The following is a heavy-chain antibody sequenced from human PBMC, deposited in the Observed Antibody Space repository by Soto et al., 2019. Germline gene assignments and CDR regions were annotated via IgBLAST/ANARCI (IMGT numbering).Heavy chain of an antibody. Sequence: GGSLRLSCAASGFTFSSYAMSWVRQPPGKGLEWVSAISGSGGSTYYADSVKGRFTISRDNSKNTLYLQMNSLRAEDTAVYYCAKTSHTGTRPVYYFDYWGQGTLVTVSS. J-gene: IGHJ4*02. CDR3: AKTSHTGTRPVYYFDY. CDR2: ISGSGGST. V-gene: IGHV3-23*01. D-gene: IGHD2-8*02. CDR1: GFTFSSYA.